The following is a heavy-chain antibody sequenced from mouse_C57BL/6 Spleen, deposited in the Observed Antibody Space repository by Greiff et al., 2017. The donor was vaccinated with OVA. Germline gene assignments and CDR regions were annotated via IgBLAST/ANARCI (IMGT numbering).Heavy chain of an antibody. CDR3: ARDYDYEGDYFDY. CDR2: INPYNGDT. J-gene: IGHJ2*01. V-gene: IGHV1-20*01. CDR1: GYSFTGYF. Sequence: DVKLVESGPELVKPGDSVKISCKASGYSFTGYFMNWVMQSHGKSLEWIGRINPYNGDTFYNQKFKGKATLTVDKSSSTAHMELRSLTSEDSAVYYGARDYDYEGDYFDYWGQGTTLTVSS. D-gene: IGHD2-4*01.